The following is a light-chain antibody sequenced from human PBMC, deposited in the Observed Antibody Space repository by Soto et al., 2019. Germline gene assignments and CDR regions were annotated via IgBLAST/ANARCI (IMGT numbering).Light chain of an antibody. CDR1: QSVSSNY. CDR3: QHYNNWPPYT. CDR2: GAS. V-gene: IGKV3-20*01. J-gene: IGKJ2*01. Sequence: EIVLTQSPGTLSLSPGEGATLSCRASQSVSSNYLAWYQQKPGQAPRLLIFGASNRASDIPDRFSGSGSGTDFTLTISRLEPEDFAVYYCQHYNNWPPYTFGQGAKLEIK.